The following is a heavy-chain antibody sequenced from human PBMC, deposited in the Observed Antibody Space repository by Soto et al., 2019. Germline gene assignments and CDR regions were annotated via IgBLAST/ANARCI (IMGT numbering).Heavy chain of an antibody. J-gene: IGHJ4*02. CDR1: GFTFSSYW. Sequence: GGSLRLSCAASGFTFSSYWMHWVRQAPGKGLVWVSRINSDGSSTSYADSVKGRFIISRDNAKNTLYLQMNSLRAEDTAVYYCARADVHYCDILTGYFGYDSSGYYYDYWGQGTLVTVSS. V-gene: IGHV3-74*01. CDR3: ARADVHYCDILTGYFGYDSSGYYYDY. CDR2: INSDGSST. D-gene: IGHD3-22*01.